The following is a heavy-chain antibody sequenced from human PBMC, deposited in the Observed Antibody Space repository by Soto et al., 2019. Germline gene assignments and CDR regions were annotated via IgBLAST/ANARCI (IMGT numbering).Heavy chain of an antibody. CDR3: ARGSSGYISSWYYFDY. V-gene: IGHV3-23*01. CDR1: GFTFTDYA. J-gene: IGHJ4*02. D-gene: IGHD6-13*01. CDR2: ISGIGGST. Sequence: GSLRLSCAASGFTFTDYALSWVRQAPGKGLEWVATISGIGGSTYLADSVKGRLSISRDNSKNTVSLLMNSLRAEDTAVYFCARGSSGYISSWYYFDYWGRGTLVTVSS.